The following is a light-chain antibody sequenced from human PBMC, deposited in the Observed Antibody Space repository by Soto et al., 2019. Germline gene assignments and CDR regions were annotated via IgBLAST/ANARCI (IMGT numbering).Light chain of an antibody. CDR3: KHSDNWWT. Sequence: EIGMTQSPATLSGSPVERATLSCRASQSVSSNLAWYQQKPGQAPRVLIYAASTRATGIPDRFSGSGSGTEFTLPNSSSYSTDLGVYHCKHSDNWWTCGQGAKVEIK. V-gene: IGKV3-15*01. CDR2: AAS. CDR1: QSVSSN. J-gene: IGKJ1*01.